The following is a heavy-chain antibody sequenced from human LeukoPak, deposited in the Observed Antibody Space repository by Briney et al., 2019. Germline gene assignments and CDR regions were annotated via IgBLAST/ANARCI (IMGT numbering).Heavy chain of an antibody. CDR3: ARDRIAAAGNGGAYY. CDR2: ISYDGSNK. J-gene: IGHJ4*02. D-gene: IGHD6-13*01. Sequence: TGRSLRLSCAPSGFTFSSYAMHWVRQAPGKGLEWVAVISYDGSNKYYADSVKGRFTLSRDNSKNTLYLQMNSLRAEDTAVYYCARDRIAAAGNGGAYYWGQGTLVTVSS. CDR1: GFTFSSYA. V-gene: IGHV3-30*04.